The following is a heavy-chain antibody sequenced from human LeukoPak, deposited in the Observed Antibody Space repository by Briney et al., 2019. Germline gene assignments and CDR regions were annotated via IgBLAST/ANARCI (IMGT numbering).Heavy chain of an antibody. Sequence: GGSLRLSCAASGLSFSSYGMHWVRQAPGKGLEWVSVIYSGGSTYYADSVKGRFTISRDNSKNTLYLQMNSLRAEDTAVYYCARDSALGGAGDIWGQGTMVTVSS. D-gene: IGHD3-10*01. CDR1: GLSFSSYG. J-gene: IGHJ3*02. CDR3: ARDSALGGAGDI. V-gene: IGHV3-53*01. CDR2: IYSGGST.